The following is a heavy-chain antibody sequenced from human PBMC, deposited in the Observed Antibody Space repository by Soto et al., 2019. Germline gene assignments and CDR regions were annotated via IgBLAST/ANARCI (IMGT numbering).Heavy chain of an antibody. J-gene: IGHJ3*02. CDR1: GFTFSTYA. CDR2: ISGSGSDT. CDR3: AHPRGYGVFDAYDI. Sequence: GGSLRLSCAASGFTFSTYAMSWVRQAPGKGLEWVSAISGSGSDTYHADSVKGRFTISRDNSIKTLYLQMNSLRTGDTAVYYCAHPRGYGVFDAYDIWGQGAMVTVSS. D-gene: IGHD4-17*01. V-gene: IGHV3-23*01.